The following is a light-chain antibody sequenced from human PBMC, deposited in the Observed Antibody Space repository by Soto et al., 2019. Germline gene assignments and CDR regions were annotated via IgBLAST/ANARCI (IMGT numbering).Light chain of an antibody. Sequence: QSALTQPPSASGSPGQLVTISCTGTSSDVGGYNYVSWFQQHPGKAPKLMIYEVSKRPPGVPDRFSGSKSGNTASLSVSGLQAEDEADYYCSSYAGSNNFVVFGGGTQLTVL. J-gene: IGLJ2*01. CDR3: SSYAGSNNFVV. CDR1: SSDVGGYNY. V-gene: IGLV2-8*01. CDR2: EVS.